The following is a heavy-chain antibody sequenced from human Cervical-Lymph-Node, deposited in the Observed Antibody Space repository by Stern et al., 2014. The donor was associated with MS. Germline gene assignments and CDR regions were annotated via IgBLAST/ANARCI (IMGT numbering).Heavy chain of an antibody. Sequence: VQLVESGPGLVKPSQTLSLTCTVSGGSISSDNYSWTWIRQHPGKGLEWIGHICYSGTTYYNPSLKSRVSITVDTSKNLFSLRLSSVTAADTAVYYCARDHFTTSLDVRGHGTTVTGS. CDR2: ICYSGTT. V-gene: IGHV4-31*03. CDR1: GGSISSDNYS. D-gene: IGHD2-2*01. CDR3: ARDHFTTSLDV. J-gene: IGHJ6*02.